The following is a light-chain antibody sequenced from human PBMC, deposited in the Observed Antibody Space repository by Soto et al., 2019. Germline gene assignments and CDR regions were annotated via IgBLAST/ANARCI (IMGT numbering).Light chain of an antibody. CDR3: QSYDSTLSARYV. Sequence: QLVLTQPPSVSGAPGQRVTISCTGSSSNIEANYDVHWYQHRPGTAPKLLIFGNNNRPSGVPDRFSGSKSGTSASLAITGLQAEDEGDYYCQSYDSTLSARYVFGTGTKVTVL. CDR2: GNN. J-gene: IGLJ1*01. V-gene: IGLV1-40*01. CDR1: SSNIEANYD.